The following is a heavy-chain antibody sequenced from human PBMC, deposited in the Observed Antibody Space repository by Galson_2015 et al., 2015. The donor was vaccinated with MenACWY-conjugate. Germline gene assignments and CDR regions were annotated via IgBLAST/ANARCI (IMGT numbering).Heavy chain of an antibody. D-gene: IGHD5-18*01. CDR1: GFTFSGYR. J-gene: IGHJ4*02. V-gene: IGHV3-48*04. CDR3: ARGGRGYSYGLGY. Sequence: SLRLSCAASGFTFSGYRMNWVRQAPGKGLEWVSYISSSSSTIYYADSVKGRFTISRDNAKNSLYLQMNSLRAEDTAVYYCARGGRGYSYGLGYWGQGTLVTVSS. CDR2: ISSSSSTI.